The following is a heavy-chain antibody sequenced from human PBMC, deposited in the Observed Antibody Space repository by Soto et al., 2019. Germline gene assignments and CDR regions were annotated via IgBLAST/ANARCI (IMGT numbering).Heavy chain of an antibody. CDR1: GFSLSTSGVG. CDR3: AHRQQQSRTFLNWFDP. Sequence: QITLKESGPTLVKPTQTLTLTCTFSGFSLSTSGVGVGWIRQPPGKALEWLALIYWDDDKRYSPSLKSRLTITKDTSKNQVVRTMPNMDPVDTATYYCAHRQQQSRTFLNWFDPWGQGALVTVSS. CDR2: IYWDDDK. J-gene: IGHJ5*02. D-gene: IGHD6-13*01. V-gene: IGHV2-5*02.